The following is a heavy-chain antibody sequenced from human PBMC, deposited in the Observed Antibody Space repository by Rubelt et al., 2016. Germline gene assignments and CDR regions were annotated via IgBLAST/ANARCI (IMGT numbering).Heavy chain of an antibody. CDR2: IYSGGST. J-gene: IGHJ6*02. CDR3: ARVPILEPYGMDV. CDR1: GFTVSSNY. Sequence: EVQLVESGGGLVQPGGSLRLSCAASGFTVSSNYMSWVRQAPGKGLEWVSVIYSGGSTYYADSVKGRFTISRDNSKNTLYLQMHSLRAEDTAVYYCARVPILEPYGMDVWGQGTTVTVSS. V-gene: IGHV3-53*01. D-gene: IGHD2-21*01.